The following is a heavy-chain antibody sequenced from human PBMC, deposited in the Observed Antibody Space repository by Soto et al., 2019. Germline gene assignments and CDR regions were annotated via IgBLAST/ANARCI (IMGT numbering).Heavy chain of an antibody. V-gene: IGHV3-7*01. CDR3: ARGCVSVTESEC. D-gene: IGHD3-10*01. CDR2: INNDGSNA. J-gene: IGHJ4*02. Sequence: EVQLVQSGGGLVQPGGSLRLSCAASGFTFGNYWMTWVRQAPGKGPEWLANINNDGSNASHVDSVRGRFTISRDTAKSLLFLEMSSLRVEDTAVYFCARGCVSVTESECWGQGTLVTVSS. CDR1: GFTFGNYW.